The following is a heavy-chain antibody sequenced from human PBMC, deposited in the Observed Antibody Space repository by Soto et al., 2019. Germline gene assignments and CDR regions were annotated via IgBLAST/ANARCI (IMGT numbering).Heavy chain of an antibody. CDR3: ARVRSNVPGRRGIGYSGLDI. V-gene: IGHV4-34*01. CDR2: INHSGIT. Sequence: PSETLSLTCVVNGGPFSGYYWTWIRQAPGKGLEWIGEINHSGITDYNPSLKSRLNISVDVSQNQFSLRLSSVTAADAAVYYCARVRSNVPGRRGIGYSGLDIWAQGTTVTVSS. J-gene: IGHJ6*02. D-gene: IGHD2-2*01. CDR1: GGPFSGYY.